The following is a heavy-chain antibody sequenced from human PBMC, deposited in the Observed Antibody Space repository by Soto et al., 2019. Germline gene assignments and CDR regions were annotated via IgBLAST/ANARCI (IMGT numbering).Heavy chain of an antibody. CDR2: ISSSSSYI. J-gene: IGHJ6*02. V-gene: IGHV3-21*01. Sequence: PGGSLRLSCAASGFTFSSYSMNWVRQAPGKGLEWVSSISSSSSYIYYADSVKGRFTISRDNAKNSLYLQMNSLRAEDTAVYYCARDNWTIFGVVRYYYYGMDVWGQGTTVTVSS. D-gene: IGHD3-3*01. CDR1: GFTFSSYS. CDR3: ARDNWTIFGVVRYYYYGMDV.